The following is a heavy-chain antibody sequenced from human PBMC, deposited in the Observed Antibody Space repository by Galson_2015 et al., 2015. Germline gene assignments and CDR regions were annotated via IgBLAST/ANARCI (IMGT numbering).Heavy chain of an antibody. Sequence: SLRLSCAASGFTFSSYAMSWVRQAPGKGLEWVSVISGRGGSTYYADSVKGRFTISRDNSKNTLYLQMNSLRAEDTAVYYCAKDLAVLWLGWFDPWGQGTLVTVSS. V-gene: IGHV3-23*01. J-gene: IGHJ5*02. CDR1: GFTFSSYA. D-gene: IGHD2-21*01. CDR3: AKDLAVLWLGWFDP. CDR2: ISGRGGST.